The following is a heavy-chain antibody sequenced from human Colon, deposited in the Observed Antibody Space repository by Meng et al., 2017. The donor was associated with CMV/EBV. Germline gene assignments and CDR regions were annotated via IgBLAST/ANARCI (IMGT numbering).Heavy chain of an antibody. J-gene: IGHJ4*02. CDR1: GGSISGYL. V-gene: IGHV4-34*01. CDR3: ARRVGSGKYYFDY. CDR2: INNSETV. D-gene: IGHD3-10*01. Sequence: CTVYGGSISGYLCSWIQQSPGKELGWIGEINNSETVHDNPSLKSRITMSGDTSKNQFSLKMSSVTAADTAVYYCARRVGSGKYYFDYWSQGTLVTVSS.